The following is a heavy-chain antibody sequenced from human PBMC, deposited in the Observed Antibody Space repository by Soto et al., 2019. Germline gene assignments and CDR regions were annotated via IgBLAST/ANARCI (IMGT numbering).Heavy chain of an antibody. V-gene: IGHV3-23*01. D-gene: IGHD6-13*01. CDR2: ISGSGGST. J-gene: IGHJ4*02. CDR1: GFTFSSYA. CDR3: AKQGYSSSWPFFDY. Sequence: HPGGSLRLSCAASGFTFSSYAMSWVRQAPGKGLEWVSAISGSGGSTYYADSVKGRFTISRDNSKNTLYLQMNSLRAEDTAVYYCAKQGYSSSWPFFDYWGQGTLVTVSS.